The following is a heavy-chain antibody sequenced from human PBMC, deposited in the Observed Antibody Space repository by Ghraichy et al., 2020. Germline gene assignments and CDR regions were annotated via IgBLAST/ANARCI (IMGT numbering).Heavy chain of an antibody. D-gene: IGHD3-3*01. CDR1: GFTFSSYA. Sequence: GGSLRLSCAASGFTFSSYAMSWVRQAPGKGLEWVSAISGSGGSTYYADSVKGRFTISRDNSKNTLYLQMNSLRAEDTAVYYCAALLEWLFWSWVDPWGQGTLATVSS. V-gene: IGHV3-23*01. CDR2: ISGSGGST. J-gene: IGHJ5*02. CDR3: AALLEWLFWSWVDP.